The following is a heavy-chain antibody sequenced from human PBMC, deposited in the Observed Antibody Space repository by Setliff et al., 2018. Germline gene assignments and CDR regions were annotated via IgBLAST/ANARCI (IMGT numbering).Heavy chain of an antibody. CDR3: ARGAYDSYYFDY. D-gene: IGHD3-16*01. Sequence: ASVKVSCKTSGYTFNSYGYSWVRQAPGRGLEWMGWISAYNGNTNYAQRFQGRVTMTTDTSTSTAYMELRSLRSDDTAVYYCARGAYDSYYFDYWGQGTLVTVSS. CDR2: ISAYNGNT. V-gene: IGHV1-18*01. CDR1: GYTFNSYG. J-gene: IGHJ4*02.